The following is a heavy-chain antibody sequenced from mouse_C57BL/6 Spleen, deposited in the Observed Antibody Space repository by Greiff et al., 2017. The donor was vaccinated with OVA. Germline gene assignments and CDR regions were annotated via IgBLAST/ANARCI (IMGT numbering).Heavy chain of an antibody. CDR1: GYAFSSSW. CDR2: IYPGDGDT. D-gene: IGHD2-1*01. J-gene: IGHJ1*03. CDR3: ARQDGTYWYFDV. V-gene: IGHV1-82*01. Sequence: QVQLQQSGPELVKPGASVKISCKASGYAFSSSWMNWVKQRPGKGLEWIGRIYPGDGDTNYNGKFKGKATLTADKSSSTAYMQLSSLTSKYSAFYFCARQDGTYWYFDVWGTGTTVTVSS.